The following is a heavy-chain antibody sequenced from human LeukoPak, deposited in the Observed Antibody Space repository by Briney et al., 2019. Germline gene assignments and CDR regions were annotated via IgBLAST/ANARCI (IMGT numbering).Heavy chain of an antibody. V-gene: IGHV3-7*01. Sequence: PGGSLRLSCAASGFTFSSYWMAWVRQAPGKGLEWVANIKPDGTEMYYLHSVKGRFTISRGNSKNSVYLEMDNLRVEDTGVYYCARGSSTWYDGPDRFDPWGQGTLVTVSS. CDR2: IKPDGTEM. CDR3: ARGSSTWYDGPDRFDP. D-gene: IGHD6-13*01. CDR1: GFTFSSYW. J-gene: IGHJ5*02.